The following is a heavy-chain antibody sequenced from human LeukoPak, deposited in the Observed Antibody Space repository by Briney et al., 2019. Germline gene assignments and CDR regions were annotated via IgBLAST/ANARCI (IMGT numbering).Heavy chain of an antibody. CDR1: GGSISSYY. CDR3: AGVYYYDSSGYLRFDY. CDR2: IYYSGST. V-gene: IGHV4-59*01. Sequence: SETLSLTCTVSGGSISSYYWSWIRQPPGKGLEWIGYIYYSGSTNYNPSLKSRVTISVDTSKNQFPLKLSSVTAADTAVYYCAGVYYYDSSGYLRFDYWGQGTLVTVSS. D-gene: IGHD3-22*01. J-gene: IGHJ4*02.